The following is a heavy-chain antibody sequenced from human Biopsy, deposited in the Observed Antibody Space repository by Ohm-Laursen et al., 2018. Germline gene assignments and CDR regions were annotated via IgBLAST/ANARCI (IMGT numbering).Heavy chain of an antibody. CDR3: ALGGGSYVNFDY. CDR2: FRFEDRT. D-gene: IGHD1-26*01. Sequence: TLSLTCAVSGGSISNYFWTWIRQPPGKGLEWIGYFRFEDRTSYNSSLKSRVTISADTSKNQFSLRLSSVTAADTAVYYCALGGGSYVNFDYWGQGTLVTDSS. J-gene: IGHJ4*02. V-gene: IGHV4-59*01. CDR1: GGSISNYF.